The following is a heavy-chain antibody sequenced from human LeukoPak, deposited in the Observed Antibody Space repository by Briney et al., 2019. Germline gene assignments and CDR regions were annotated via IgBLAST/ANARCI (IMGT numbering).Heavy chain of an antibody. CDR3: AKVKCVARGAFDI. CDR2: IWYDGSNK. Sequence: HPGGSLRLSCAASGFTFSSYGMHWVRQAPGKGLEWVAVIWYDGSNKYYADSVKGRFTISRDNSKNTLYLQMNSLRAEDTAVYYCAKVKCVARGAFDIWGQGTMVTVSS. CDR1: GFTFSSYG. J-gene: IGHJ3*02. D-gene: IGHD5-12*01. V-gene: IGHV3-33*06.